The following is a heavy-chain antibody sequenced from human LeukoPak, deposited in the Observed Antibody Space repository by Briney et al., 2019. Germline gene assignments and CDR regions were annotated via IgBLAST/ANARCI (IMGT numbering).Heavy chain of an antibody. CDR1: GFTFSSYA. V-gene: IGHV3-30-3*01. D-gene: IGHD1-26*01. J-gene: IGHJ4*02. CDR2: LSYDGSNT. CDR3: ARDSGSYLQPTDY. Sequence: GGSLRLSCAASGFTFSSYAMHWVRQAPAKGLEWVAVLSYDGSNTHHADSVKGRFTISRDNSKNTLYLQMNSLRAEDTAVYHCARDSGSYLQPTDYWGQGTLVTVSS.